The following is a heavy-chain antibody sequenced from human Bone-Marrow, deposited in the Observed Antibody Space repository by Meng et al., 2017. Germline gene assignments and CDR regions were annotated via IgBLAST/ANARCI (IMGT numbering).Heavy chain of an antibody. J-gene: IGHJ3*02. CDR2: INHSGST. CDR3: ARWADIVVVVAATPGAFDI. CDR1: GGSFSGYY. Sequence: SETLSLTCAVYGGSFSGYYWSWIRQPPGKGLEWIGEINHSGSTNYNPSLKSRVTISVDTSKNQFSLKLSSVTAADTAVYYCARWADIVVVVAATPGAFDIWGQGTMFTVSS. D-gene: IGHD2-15*01. V-gene: IGHV4-34*01.